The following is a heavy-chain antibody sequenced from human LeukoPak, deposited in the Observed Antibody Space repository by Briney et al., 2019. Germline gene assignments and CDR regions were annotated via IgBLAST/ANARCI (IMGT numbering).Heavy chain of an antibody. CDR3: ARGIAVAYNWFDP. J-gene: IGHJ5*02. CDR2: IYYSGST. V-gene: IGHV4-59*01. D-gene: IGHD6-19*01. CDR1: GGSISSYY. Sequence: SETLSLTCTVSGGSISSYYWSWIRQPPGKGLEWIGYIYYSGSTNYNPSFKSRVTISVDTSKNQFSLKLSSVTAADTAVYYCARGIAVAYNWFDPWGQGTLVTVSS.